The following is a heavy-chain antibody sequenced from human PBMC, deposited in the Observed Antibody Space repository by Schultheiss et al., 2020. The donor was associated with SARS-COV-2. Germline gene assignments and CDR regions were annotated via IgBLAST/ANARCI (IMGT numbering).Heavy chain of an antibody. J-gene: IGHJ6*03. Sequence: GESLKISCAASGFTVSSNYMSWVRQAPGKGLEWVSVIYSGGSTYYADSVKGRFTISRDNSKNTLYLQMNSLRAEDTAVYYCARDRRAAYCSSTSCYNYYYMDVWGKGTTVTVSS. CDR2: IYSGGST. CDR3: ARDRRAAYCSSTSCYNYYYMDV. CDR1: GFTVSSNY. V-gene: IGHV3-66*01. D-gene: IGHD2-2*02.